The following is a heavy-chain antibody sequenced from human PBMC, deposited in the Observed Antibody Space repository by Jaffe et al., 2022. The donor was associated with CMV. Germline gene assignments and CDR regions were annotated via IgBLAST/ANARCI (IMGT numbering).Heavy chain of an antibody. Sequence: QVQLVQSGAEVKKPGSSVKVSCKASGGTLRIFAVSWVRQAPGQGLEWMGRVIPVLGTTVYAQGFQGRVTITADKSTQTAYMEMSSLTSDDTAVYFCATRGDWADLDYWGQGTLVTVSS. V-gene: IGHV1-69*09. CDR3: ATRGDWADLDY. D-gene: IGHD2-21*02. CDR2: VIPVLGTT. CDR1: GGTLRIFA. J-gene: IGHJ4*02.